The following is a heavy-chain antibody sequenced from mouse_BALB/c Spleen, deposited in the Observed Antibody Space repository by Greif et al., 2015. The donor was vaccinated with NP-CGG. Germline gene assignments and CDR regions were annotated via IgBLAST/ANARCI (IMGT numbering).Heavy chain of an antibody. CDR2: IRNKANGYTT. CDR3: ARDMGSSSRYAMDY. Sequence: DVHLVESGGGLVQPGGSLRLSCATSGFTFTDYYMSWVRQPPGKALEWLGFIRNKANGYTTEYSASVKGRFTISRDNSQSILYLQRNTLRADDSATYYCARDMGSSSRYAMDYWGQGTAVTVSA. J-gene: IGHJ4*01. CDR1: GFTFTDYY. V-gene: IGHV7-3*02. D-gene: IGHD1-1*01.